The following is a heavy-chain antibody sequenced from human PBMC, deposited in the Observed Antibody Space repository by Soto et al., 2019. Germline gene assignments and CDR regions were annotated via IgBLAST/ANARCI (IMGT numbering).Heavy chain of an antibody. D-gene: IGHD1-26*01. CDR2: TYYRSKWYY. CDR1: GDSVSSNSAG. V-gene: IGHV6-1*01. CDR3: ARGEQYSGRIFDY. Sequence: PSQTLSLTCXITGDSVSSNSAGWSWVRQSPSRGLEWPGRTYYRSKWYYEYAVSVRGRITINPDTSKNQYSLQLNSVTPEDTAVYFCARGEQYSGRIFDYWGQGTLVTVSS. J-gene: IGHJ4*01.